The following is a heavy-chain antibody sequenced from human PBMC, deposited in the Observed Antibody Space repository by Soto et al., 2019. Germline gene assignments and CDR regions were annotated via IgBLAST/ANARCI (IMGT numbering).Heavy chain of an antibody. V-gene: IGHV3-23*01. J-gene: IGHJ4*02. CDR3: AKDGVAHIPLYTSGSSYDH. Sequence: GGSLRLSCAASGFIFSSSAMSWVRQAPGKGLEWVSAISGSDGSTYYADSVKGRFTISRDNSRNTLYLQMNSLRAEDTAVYYCAKDGVAHIPLYTSGSSYDHWGQGTLVTVSS. D-gene: IGHD3-22*01. CDR2: ISGSDGST. CDR1: GFIFSSSA.